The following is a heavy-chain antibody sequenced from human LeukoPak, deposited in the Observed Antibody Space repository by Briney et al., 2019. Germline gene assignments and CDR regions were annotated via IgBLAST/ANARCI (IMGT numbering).Heavy chain of an antibody. V-gene: IGHV3-9*01. J-gene: IGHJ2*01. D-gene: IGHD7-27*01. CDR2: ISWNSGSI. CDR3: AKATGDWYFDL. Sequence: GGSLRLSCAASGITFDDYAMHWVRQAPGEGLEWVSGISWNSGSIGYADSVKGRFTISRDNAKNSLYLQMNSLRPDDTAFYYCAKATGDWYFDLWGRGTLVTVSS. CDR1: GITFDDYA.